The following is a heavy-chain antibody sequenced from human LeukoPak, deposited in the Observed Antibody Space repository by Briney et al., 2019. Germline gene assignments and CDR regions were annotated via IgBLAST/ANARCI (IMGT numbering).Heavy chain of an antibody. V-gene: IGHV3-48*02. CDR3: ARASDPWLQLT. D-gene: IGHD5-24*01. CDR1: GFTFSSYT. Sequence: GGSLRLSCAASGFTFSSYTMNWVRQAPGKGLEWVSYISSSSSTIYADSVKGRFTISRDNAKNSLYLQMNSLRDEDTAVYYCARASDPWLQLTWGQGTLVTVSS. CDR2: ISSSSSTI. J-gene: IGHJ5*02.